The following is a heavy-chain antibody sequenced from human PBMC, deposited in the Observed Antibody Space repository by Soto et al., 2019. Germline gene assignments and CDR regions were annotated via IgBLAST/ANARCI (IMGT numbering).Heavy chain of an antibody. Sequence: EVQLVESGGGLVQPGGSLRLSCAASGFTFSSYDMHWVRQATGKGLEWVSAIGTAGDTYYPGSVKGRFTISRENAKNSLYLQMNSLRAEDTAVYYCARAKRGYYYDSSGYSLDYWVQGTLVTVSS. V-gene: IGHV3-13*01. CDR2: IGTAGDT. D-gene: IGHD3-22*01. J-gene: IGHJ4*02. CDR1: GFTFSSYD. CDR3: ARAKRGYYYDSSGYSLDY.